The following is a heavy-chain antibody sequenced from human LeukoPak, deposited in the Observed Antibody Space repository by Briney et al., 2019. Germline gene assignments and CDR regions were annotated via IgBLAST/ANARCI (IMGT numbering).Heavy chain of an antibody. J-gene: IGHJ4*02. D-gene: IGHD6-13*01. V-gene: IGHV3-30*18. CDR1: GFTFSSYG. CDR3: AKPGQLEYFDY. CDR2: ISYDGSNK. Sequence: QSGRSLRLSCAASGFTFSSYGMHWVRQAPGKGLEWVAVISYDGSNKYYADSVKGRFTISRDNSKNTLYLQMNSLRAEDTAVYYCAKPGQLEYFDYWGQGTLSPSPQ.